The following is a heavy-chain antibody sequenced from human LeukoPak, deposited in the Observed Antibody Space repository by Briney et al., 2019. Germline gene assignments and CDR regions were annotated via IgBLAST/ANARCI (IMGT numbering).Heavy chain of an antibody. V-gene: IGHV3-30-3*01. CDR1: GFTFSSYA. CDR2: ISYDGGNK. Sequence: PGGSLRLSCAASGFTFSSYAMHWVRQAPGKGLEWVAVISYDGGNKYYADSVKGRFTISRDNSKNTLYLQMNSLRAEDTAVYYCARATRRDDSPYYLDHWGQGTLVTVSS. D-gene: IGHD5-24*01. J-gene: IGHJ4*02. CDR3: ARATRRDDSPYYLDH.